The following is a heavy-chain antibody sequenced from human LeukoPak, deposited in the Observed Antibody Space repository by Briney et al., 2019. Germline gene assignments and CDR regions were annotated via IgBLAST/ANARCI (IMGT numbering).Heavy chain of an antibody. CDR1: GYTFTSYY. V-gene: IGHV1-46*01. Sequence: ASVKVSCKASGYTFTSYYMHWVRQAPGQGLEWMGIINPSGGSTSYAQKFQGRVTMTRDMSTSTVYMELSSLRSEDTAVYYCAREGRSCSSTSCFADYFDYWGQGTLVTVSS. CDR2: INPSGGST. CDR3: AREGRSCSSTSCFADYFDY. J-gene: IGHJ4*02. D-gene: IGHD2-2*01.